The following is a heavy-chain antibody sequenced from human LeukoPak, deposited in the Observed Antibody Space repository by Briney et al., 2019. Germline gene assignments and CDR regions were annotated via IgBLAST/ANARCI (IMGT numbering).Heavy chain of an antibody. D-gene: IGHD3-10*01. CDR2: IYWTGST. V-gene: IGHV4-39*07. CDR3: ARDQQDSGTDY. Sequence: KPSETLSLTCTVSGGSIGSSGYYWGWIRQTPGKGLEWIGSIYWTGSTYYNPSLKSRVTISLDTSKNQFSLKLSSVTAADTAVYYCARDQQDSGTDYWGQGTLVTVSS. CDR1: GGSIGSSGYY. J-gene: IGHJ4*02.